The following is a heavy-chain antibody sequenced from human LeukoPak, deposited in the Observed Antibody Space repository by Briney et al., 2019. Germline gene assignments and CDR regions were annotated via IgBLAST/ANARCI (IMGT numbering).Heavy chain of an antibody. CDR2: TYYRSKWYN. CDR3: ARVLWFWYSPEYYFDY. Sequence: SQTLSLTCAISGDSVSSNSAAWNWIRQSPSRGLEWLGRTYYRSKWYNDYAVSVKSRITINPDTSKNQFSLQLNSVTPEDTAVYYCARVLWFWYSPEYYFDYGGQGPLATVPP. CDR1: GDSVSSNSAA. V-gene: IGHV6-1*01. D-gene: IGHD6-13*01. J-gene: IGHJ4*02.